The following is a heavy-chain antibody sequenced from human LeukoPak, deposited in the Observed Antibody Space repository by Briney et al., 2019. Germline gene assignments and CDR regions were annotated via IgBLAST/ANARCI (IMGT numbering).Heavy chain of an antibody. CDR2: ISGSGGST. Sequence: PGGSLRLSCAASGFTFSSYAMSWVRQAPGKGLEWVSAISGSGGSTYYADSVKGRFTISRDNSKNTLYLQMSNLRAEDTAVYYCAKELGSTLVRDSSRFFGSWGQGTLVTVSS. CDR3: AKELGSTLVRDSSRFFGS. V-gene: IGHV3-23*01. D-gene: IGHD3-10*01. CDR1: GFTFSSYA. J-gene: IGHJ4*02.